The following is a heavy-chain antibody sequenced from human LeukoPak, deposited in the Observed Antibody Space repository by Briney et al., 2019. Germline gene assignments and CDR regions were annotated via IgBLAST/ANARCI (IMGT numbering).Heavy chain of an antibody. J-gene: IGHJ4*02. CDR3: ATRKLGNDY. V-gene: IGHV1-18*01. D-gene: IGHD7-27*01. CDR1: GYTFTSFG. Sequence: ASVKVSCKASGYTFTSFGISWVRQAPGQGLEWMGWISAYNGNTNYTQKFQGRVTMTTDIYTSTAYMELRSLKFDDTAVYYCATRKLGNDYWGQGTLVTVSS. CDR2: ISAYNGNT.